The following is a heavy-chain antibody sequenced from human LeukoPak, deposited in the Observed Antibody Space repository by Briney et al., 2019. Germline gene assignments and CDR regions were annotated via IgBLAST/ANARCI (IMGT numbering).Heavy chain of an antibody. CDR2: IYYRGST. Sequence: PSETLSLTCTVSGGSIRSYYWSWIRQPPAKGLEWIGYIYYRGSTNYNPSLQSRVTISVDTSKNQFSLKLSSVTAADTAVYYCARDYASSGYSNWFDPWGQGTLVTVSS. D-gene: IGHD5-12*01. CDR3: ARDYASSGYSNWFDP. V-gene: IGHV4-59*01. J-gene: IGHJ5*02. CDR1: GGSIRSYY.